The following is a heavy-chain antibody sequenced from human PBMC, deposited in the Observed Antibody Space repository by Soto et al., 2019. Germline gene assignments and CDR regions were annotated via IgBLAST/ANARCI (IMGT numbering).Heavy chain of an antibody. V-gene: IGHV1-18*04. J-gene: IGHJ6*02. CDR1: GYTFTTYG. Sequence: QVLLVQSGAEVKKPGASVKVSCKASGYTFTTYGINWVRQAPGQGLEWMGWVSPYNGDTTYAQNFQGRVTMTTDTSTRTAYMELRSLRSDDTAVYYCAREVGHMDVWGQGTTVTFSS. CDR3: AREVGHMDV. D-gene: IGHD2-2*01. CDR2: VSPYNGDT.